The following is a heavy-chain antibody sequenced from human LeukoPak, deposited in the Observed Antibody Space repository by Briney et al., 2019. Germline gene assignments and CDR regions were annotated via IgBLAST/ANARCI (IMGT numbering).Heavy chain of an antibody. CDR2: IYPGDSDT. Sequence: GESLKISCKGSGYSFTSYWIGWVRQMPGKGLEWMGIIYPGDSDTRYSPSSQGQVTISADKSISTAYLQWSSLKASDTAMYYCARQRSYDSSGYYWATPPDYWGQGTLVTVSS. D-gene: IGHD3-22*01. CDR3: ARQRSYDSSGYYWATPPDY. J-gene: IGHJ4*02. V-gene: IGHV5-51*01. CDR1: GYSFTSYW.